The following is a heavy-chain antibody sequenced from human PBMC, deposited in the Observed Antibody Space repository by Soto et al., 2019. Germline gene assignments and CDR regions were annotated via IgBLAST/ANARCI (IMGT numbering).Heavy chain of an antibody. V-gene: IGHV4-34*01. D-gene: IGHD6-6*01. CDR2: INHSGST. J-gene: IGHJ6*02. Sequence: PSETLSLTCAVYGGSFSGYYWSWIRQPPGKGLEWIGEINHSGSTNYNPSLKSRVTISVDTSKNQFSLKLSSVTAADTAVFYCARAAARIKYYYYGMDVWGQGTTVTVSS. CDR1: GGSFSGYY. CDR3: ARAAARIKYYYYGMDV.